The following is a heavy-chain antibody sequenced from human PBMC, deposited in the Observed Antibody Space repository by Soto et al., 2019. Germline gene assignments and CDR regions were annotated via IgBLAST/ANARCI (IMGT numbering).Heavy chain of an antibody. CDR1: GGSISSYY. CDR3: ARQWGGDD. D-gene: IGHD3-16*01. Sequence: SETLSLTCTVSGGSISSYYWSWIRQPPGEGLEWIGRASYSGSPSYNPSLKSRVTISIDTSKNQFSLKLTSVTAADTSVDYCARQWGGDDWGEGILVPVSS. J-gene: IGHJ4*02. CDR2: ASYSGSP. V-gene: IGHV4-59*08.